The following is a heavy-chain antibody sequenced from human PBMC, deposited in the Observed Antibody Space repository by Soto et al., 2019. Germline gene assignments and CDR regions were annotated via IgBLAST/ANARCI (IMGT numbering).Heavy chain of an antibody. Sequence: QVQLVESGGGLVKPGGSLRLSCAASGFTFSDYYMSWIRQAPGKGLEWVSYISSSGSTIYYADSVKGRFTISRDNAKXXXXXXXXXXXXXXXXXXXCARDIMITFGGVIVTGGFDYWGQGTLVTVSS. CDR2: ISSSGSTI. J-gene: IGHJ4*02. CDR1: GFTFSDYY. CDR3: ARDIMITFGGVIVTGGFDY. D-gene: IGHD3-16*02. V-gene: IGHV3-11*01.